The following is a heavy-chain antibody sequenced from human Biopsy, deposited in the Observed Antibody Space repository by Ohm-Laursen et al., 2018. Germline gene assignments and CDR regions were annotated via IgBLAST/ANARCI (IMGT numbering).Heavy chain of an antibody. CDR1: GGSFSGNY. J-gene: IGHJ4*02. V-gene: IGHV4-34*01. CDR3: ARGRLRAVARFDY. CDR2: MNHCGST. D-gene: IGHD6-19*01. Sequence: PSGTLSLTCTVYGGSFSGNYWCWICKRPGKGQERNGEMNHCGSTNYNQSLKSRVPISVDTSKNQFSLKLSSVTAADTAVYYCARGRLRAVARFDYWGQGTLVTVSS.